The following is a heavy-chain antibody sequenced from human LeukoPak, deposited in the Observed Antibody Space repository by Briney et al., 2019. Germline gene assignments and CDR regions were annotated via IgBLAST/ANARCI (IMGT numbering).Heavy chain of an antibody. D-gene: IGHD5-12*01. V-gene: IGHV3-74*01. CDR3: AGAYSAYDPFDY. Sequence: GGSLRLSCTASRFTFSSYWMHWVRQAPGKGLVWVSRLNADGNSIAYADSVRGRFTISRDNAKNTVHLQMNSLRVEDTAIYFCAGAYSAYDPFDYWGQGILVTVSS. J-gene: IGHJ4*02. CDR2: LNADGNSI. CDR1: RFTFSSYW.